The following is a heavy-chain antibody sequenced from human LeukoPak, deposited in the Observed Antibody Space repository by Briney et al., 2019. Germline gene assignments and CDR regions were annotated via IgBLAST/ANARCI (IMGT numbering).Heavy chain of an antibody. CDR2: INPSGGST. Sequence: ASVKVSCKASGYTFTSYYMHWVRQAPGQGLEWMGIINPSGGSTSYAQKFQGRVTMTRDTSTSTVYMELSSLRSEDTAVYYCARDTVGDYYDSSGRRIQHWGQGTLVTVSS. V-gene: IGHV1-46*01. J-gene: IGHJ1*01. CDR1: GYTFTSYY. CDR3: ARDTVGDYYDSSGRRIQH. D-gene: IGHD3-22*01.